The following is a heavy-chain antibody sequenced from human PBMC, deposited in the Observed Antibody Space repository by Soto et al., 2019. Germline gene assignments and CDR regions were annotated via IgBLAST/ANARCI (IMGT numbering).Heavy chain of an antibody. D-gene: IGHD2-8*01. CDR3: AREEVYCTNGVCYRDYYYGMDV. J-gene: IGHJ6*02. CDR2: IWYDGSNK. Sequence: QVQLVESGGGVVQPGRSLRLSCAASGFTFSSYGMHWVRQAPGKELEWVAVIWYDGSNKYYADSVKGRFTISRDTSKNTLYLQMYSLRAEDTALYYCAREEVYCTNGVCYRDYYYGMDVCGQGTTVTVSS. CDR1: GFTFSSYG. V-gene: IGHV3-33*01.